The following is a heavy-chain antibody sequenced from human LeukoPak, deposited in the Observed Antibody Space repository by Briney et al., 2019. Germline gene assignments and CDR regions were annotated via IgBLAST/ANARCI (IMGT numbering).Heavy chain of an antibody. D-gene: IGHD2-15*01. Sequence: ASVKVSCKASGYTFTSYGISWVRQAPGQGLEWMGWISAYNGNTNYAQKLQGRVTMTTDTSTSTAYMELRSLRSDDTAVYYCAREASMVVAATRSTNWFDPWGQGTLVTVSS. CDR1: GYTFTSYG. CDR3: AREASMVVAATRSTNWFDP. J-gene: IGHJ5*02. CDR2: ISAYNGNT. V-gene: IGHV1-18*01.